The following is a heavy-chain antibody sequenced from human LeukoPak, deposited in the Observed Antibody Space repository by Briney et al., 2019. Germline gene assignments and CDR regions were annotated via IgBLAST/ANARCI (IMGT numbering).Heavy chain of an antibody. CDR2: IKQDGSEK. CDR1: GFTYSNYA. CDR3: ERERGKDMIVGFLNYNYCFMVV. J-gene: IGHJ6*03. D-gene: IGHD3-22*01. Sequence: GGSLRLSPAASGFTYSNYAMTWVRQAPGKGLEWVANIKQDGSEKYYVDSVKGRFTISRDNGKNSLYLQMNSLRAEDTAVYYCERERGKDMIVGFLNYNYCFMVVWGKGTTVSVSS. V-gene: IGHV3-7*01.